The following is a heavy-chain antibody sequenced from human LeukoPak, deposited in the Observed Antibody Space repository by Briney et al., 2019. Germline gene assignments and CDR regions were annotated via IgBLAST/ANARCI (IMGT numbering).Heavy chain of an antibody. V-gene: IGHV4-34*01. J-gene: IGHJ4*02. CDR1: GGSFSGYY. CDR3: ARHGNYYGSGRYY. Sequence: SETLSLTCAVYGGSFSGYYWSWIRQPPGKGLEWIGEINYSGSTNYNPSLKSRVTISVDTSKNQFSLKLSSVTAADTAVYYCARHGNYYGSGRYYWAQGPLVTVSS. D-gene: IGHD3-10*01. CDR2: INYSGST.